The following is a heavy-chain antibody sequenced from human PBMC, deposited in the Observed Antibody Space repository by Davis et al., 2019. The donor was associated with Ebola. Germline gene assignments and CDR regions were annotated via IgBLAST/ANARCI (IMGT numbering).Heavy chain of an antibody. CDR3: AQGTIGPFW. CDR1: GFTFRNAW. CDR2: MNSDGSTT. V-gene: IGHV3-74*01. D-gene: IGHD1/OR15-1a*01. J-gene: IGHJ4*02. Sequence: GESLKISCAASGFTFRNAWMSWVRQAPGKGLVWVSRMNSDGSTTRYADSVKGRFTISRDNAKNTLYLQMNSLRAEDTAVYYCAQGTIGPFWWGQGTLVTVSS.